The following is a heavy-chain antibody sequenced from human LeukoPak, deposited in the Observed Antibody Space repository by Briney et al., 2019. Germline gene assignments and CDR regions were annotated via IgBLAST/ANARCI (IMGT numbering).Heavy chain of an antibody. CDR2: ISGSSIHI. CDR1: TFTFTTYW. V-gene: IGHV3-21*01. D-gene: IGHD4-17*01. CDR3: ARVNYGELDF. J-gene: IGHJ4*02. Sequence: GGSLRLSCTASTFTFTTYWMNWVRQAPGKGLEWVSSISGSSIHIYYADSVKGRFTISKDYAKNSLYLQMNSLRVEDTAVYYCARVNYGELDFWGQGTLVTVSS.